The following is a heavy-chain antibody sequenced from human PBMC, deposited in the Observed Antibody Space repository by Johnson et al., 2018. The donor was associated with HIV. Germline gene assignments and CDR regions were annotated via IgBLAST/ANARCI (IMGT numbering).Heavy chain of an antibody. D-gene: IGHD2/OR15-2a*01. CDR1: GFSFSSNY. CDR3: AREGRFLGAFDI. Sequence: VQLVESGGGLVQPGGSLRHSCTASGFSFSSNYMSWVRQAPGKGLEWVSYISSSGSTIYYADSVKGRFTISRDNAKNSLYLQMNSLRAEDTDIYYCAREGRFLGAFDIWGQGTMVTVSS. CDR2: ISSSGSTI. J-gene: IGHJ3*02. V-gene: IGHV3-11*01.